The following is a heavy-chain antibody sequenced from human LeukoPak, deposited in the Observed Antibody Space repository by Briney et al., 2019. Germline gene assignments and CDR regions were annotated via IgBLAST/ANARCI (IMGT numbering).Heavy chain of an antibody. CDR3: TRDPVGSYGWGAFDI. Sequence: GGSLRLSCAASGFTFSSYGMSWVRQAPGKGLEWVANIKYDGSEKQYVDSVKGRFIISRDNAKNSLFLQMNSLRVEDTAMYYCTRDPVGSYGWGAFDIWGQGTMVTVSS. V-gene: IGHV3-7*01. CDR2: IKYDGSEK. CDR1: GFTFSSYG. D-gene: IGHD3-16*02. J-gene: IGHJ3*02.